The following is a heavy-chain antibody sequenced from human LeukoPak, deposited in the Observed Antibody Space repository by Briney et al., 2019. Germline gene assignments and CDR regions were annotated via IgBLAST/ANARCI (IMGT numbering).Heavy chain of an antibody. V-gene: IGHV1-46*03. D-gene: IGHD3-22*01. CDR1: GYTVISHY. Sequence: ASVKVSCKASGYTVISHYMHWVRQAPGQGLEWMGIINPSGGSTSYAQKLQGRVTMTTDTSTSTAYMELRSLRSDDTAVYYCSWSGYYYGDAFDIWGQGTMVTVSS. J-gene: IGHJ3*02. CDR2: INPSGGST. CDR3: SWSGYYYGDAFDI.